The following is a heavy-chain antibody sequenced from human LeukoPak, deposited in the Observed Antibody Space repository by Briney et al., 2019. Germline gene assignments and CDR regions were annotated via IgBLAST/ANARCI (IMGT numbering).Heavy chain of an antibody. CDR1: GFTFSSYS. CDR2: ISSSSSTI. D-gene: IGHD2-2*01. V-gene: IGHV3-48*01. J-gene: IGHJ4*02. CDR3: ASEVVPAAPGNFDN. Sequence: GGSLRLSCAASGFTFSSYSMNWVRQAPGKGLEWVSYISSSSSTIYYADSVKGRFTISRDNAKNSLYLQMNSLRAEDTAVYYCASEVVPAAPGNFDNWGQGTLVTVSS.